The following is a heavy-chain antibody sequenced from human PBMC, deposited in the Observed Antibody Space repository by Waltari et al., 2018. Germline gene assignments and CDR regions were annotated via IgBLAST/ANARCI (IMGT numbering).Heavy chain of an antibody. Sequence: EMQLVESEGGLVQPGGSLTLSCTASGFDVNRNYMSWVRQAPGIGPEWVSVLYSDGRTFYADSVKGRFTISRHDSKNTLYLQLNSLTPDDTAVYYCARGFTLILGPWGQGALVTVSS. V-gene: IGHV3-53*04. J-gene: IGHJ5*02. CDR2: LYSDGRT. CDR1: GFDVNRNY. D-gene: IGHD3-16*01. CDR3: ARGFTLILGP.